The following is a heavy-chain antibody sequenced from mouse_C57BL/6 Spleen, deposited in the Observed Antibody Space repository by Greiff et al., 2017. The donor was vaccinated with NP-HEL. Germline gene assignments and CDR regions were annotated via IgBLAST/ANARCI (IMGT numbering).Heavy chain of an antibody. CDR2: IYPGGGYT. CDR1: GYTFTNYW. V-gene: IGHV1-63*01. CDR3: AREGGNYEFDY. Sequence: VQGVESGAELVRPGTSVKMSCKASGYTFTNYWIGWAKQRPGHGLEWIGDIYPGGGYTNYNEKFKGKATLTADKSSSTAYMQFSSLTSEDSAIYYCAREGGNYEFDYWGQGTTLTVSS. D-gene: IGHD2-1*01. J-gene: IGHJ2*01.